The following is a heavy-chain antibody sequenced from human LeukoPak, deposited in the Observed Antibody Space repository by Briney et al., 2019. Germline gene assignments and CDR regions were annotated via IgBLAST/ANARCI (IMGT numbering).Heavy chain of an antibody. Sequence: GGSLRLSCAASGFTFSSYAMSWVRQAPGKGLEWVSAISGSGGSTYYADSVKGWFTISRDNSKNTLYLQMNSLRAEDTAVYYCAKDVRGYSSFFNYWGQGTLVTVSS. CDR3: AKDVRGYSSFFNY. D-gene: IGHD6-13*01. CDR1: GFTFSSYA. J-gene: IGHJ4*02. CDR2: ISGSGGST. V-gene: IGHV3-23*01.